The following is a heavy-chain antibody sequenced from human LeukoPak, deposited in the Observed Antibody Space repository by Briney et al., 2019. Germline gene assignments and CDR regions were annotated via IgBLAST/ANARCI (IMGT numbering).Heavy chain of an antibody. CDR1: GYTFTSYA. Sequence: GASVKVSCKASGYTFTSYAMNWVRQAPGQGLEWMGWINTNTGNPTYAQGFTGRFVFSLDTSVSTAYLQISSLKAEDTAVYYCARGNLNTAMVLFDHWGQGTLVTVSS. CDR3: ARGNLNTAMVLFDH. D-gene: IGHD5-18*01. CDR2: INTNTGNP. V-gene: IGHV7-4-1*02. J-gene: IGHJ4*02.